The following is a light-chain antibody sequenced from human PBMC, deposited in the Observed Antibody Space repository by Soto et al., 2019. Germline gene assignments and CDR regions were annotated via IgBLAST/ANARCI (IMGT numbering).Light chain of an antibody. CDR1: ESVASSY. V-gene: IGKV3-15*01. CDR3: QQYNNWTWT. Sequence: IVLTQSPGTLSLSPGERATLSCRASESVASSYLAWYQHKPGQAPRLLIYGASTRATGIPARFSGTGSGTEFTLTISSLQSEDFAVYYCQQYNNWTWTFGQGTKVDIK. J-gene: IGKJ1*01. CDR2: GAS.